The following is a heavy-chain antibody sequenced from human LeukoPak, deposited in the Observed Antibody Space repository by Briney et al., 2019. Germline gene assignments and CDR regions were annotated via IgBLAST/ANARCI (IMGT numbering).Heavy chain of an antibody. CDR3: TTIGGYWWAFDH. Sequence: GGSLRLSCAGSGFTFSNAWMTWVRQAPGKGLEWVGRIKSKSDGGTTDYAAPMKGRFTISGDDSKGTLYLQMSSLKTEDTAVYYCTTIGGYWWAFDHWGQGTLVTVSS. J-gene: IGHJ4*02. D-gene: IGHD2-8*02. CDR2: IKSKSDGGTT. V-gene: IGHV3-15*01. CDR1: GFTFSNAW.